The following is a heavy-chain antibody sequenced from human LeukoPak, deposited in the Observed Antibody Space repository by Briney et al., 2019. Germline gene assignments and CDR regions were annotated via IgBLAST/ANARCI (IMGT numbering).Heavy chain of an antibody. CDR3: ARRSSGWYRYDY. CDR2: VYGSRTT. J-gene: IGHJ4*02. D-gene: IGHD6-19*01. V-gene: IGHV4-61*02. Sequence: SETLSLTCNVSGDSISSGSYYWSWIRQPAGKGLEWIGRVYGSRTTNYNPSLKSRVTMSVDTSKNQFSLKLTSVTAADTAVYYCARRSSGWYRYDYWGQGTLVTVSS. CDR1: GDSISSGSYY.